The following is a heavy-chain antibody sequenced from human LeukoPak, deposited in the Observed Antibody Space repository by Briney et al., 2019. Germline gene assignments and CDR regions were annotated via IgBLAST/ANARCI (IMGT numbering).Heavy chain of an antibody. J-gene: IGHJ6*03. V-gene: IGHV4-4*07. CDR1: GGSISSYY. CDR2: IYTSGST. CDR3: AREGRFLEWFEADYYYYYMDV. Sequence: PSETLSLTCTVYGGSISSYYWSWIRQPAGKGLEWIGRIYTSGSTNYNPSLKSRVTMSVDTSKNQFSLKLSSVTAADTAVYYCAREGRFLEWFEADYYYYYMDVWGKGTTVTVSS. D-gene: IGHD3-3*01.